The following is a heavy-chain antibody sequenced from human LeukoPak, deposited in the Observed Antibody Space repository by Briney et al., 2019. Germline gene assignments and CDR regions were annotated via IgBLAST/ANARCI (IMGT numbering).Heavy chain of an antibody. CDR1: GGSISSGGYY. CDR2: IYYSGST. J-gene: IGHJ4*02. Sequence: SETLSLTCTVSGGSISSGGYYWSWIRQHPGKGLEWIGYIYYSGSTYYNPSLKSRVTISVDTSKNQFSLKLSPVTAADTAVYYCARVGFGTIVQFDYWGQGTLVTVSS. V-gene: IGHV4-31*03. CDR3: ARVGFGTIVQFDY. D-gene: IGHD2-8*01.